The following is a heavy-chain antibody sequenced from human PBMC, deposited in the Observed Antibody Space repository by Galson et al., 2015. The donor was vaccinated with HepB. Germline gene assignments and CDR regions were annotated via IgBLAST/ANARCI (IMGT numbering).Heavy chain of an antibody. CDR1: GYTFTSYA. CDR3: ATSRAMDYYDSSGPRYESDAFDI. CDR2: ISASGGST. Sequence: SLKLSCEASGYTFTSYAMSWVRQAPGQGLEWVSAISASGGSTYYADSVKGRFTISTDKSTSTLYLQMNSLRAEDTAVYYCATSRAMDYYDSSGPRYESDAFDIWGQGSMVTVSS. D-gene: IGHD3-22*01. J-gene: IGHJ3*02. V-gene: IGHV3-23*01.